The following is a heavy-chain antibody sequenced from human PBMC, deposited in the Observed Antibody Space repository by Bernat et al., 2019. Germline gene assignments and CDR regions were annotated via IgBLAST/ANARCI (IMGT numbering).Heavy chain of an antibody. Sequence: QVQLVQSGAEVTKPGASVKVSCKASGYTFSGYYIHWVRQAPVQGLEWMGWINPNSGGTNYPHEFQGRVTMTRDTSSSTVYMELSRLRSDDTAVYYCVRGGTTLVTPRSFFFDFWGQGTLLTVSS. CDR1: GYTFSGYY. D-gene: IGHD4-23*01. J-gene: IGHJ4*02. V-gene: IGHV1-2*02. CDR2: INPNSGGT. CDR3: VRGGTTLVTPRSFFFDF.